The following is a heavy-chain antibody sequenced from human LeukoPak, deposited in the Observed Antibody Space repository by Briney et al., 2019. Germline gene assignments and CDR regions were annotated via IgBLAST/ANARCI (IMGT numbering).Heavy chain of an antibody. D-gene: IGHD5-18*01. Sequence: GGSLRLSCAASGFTFSSYSMNWVRQAPGKGLEWVSYISSSSSTIYYADSVKGRFTISRDNAKNSLYLQMDSLRADDTAVYYCAKEMAPEGYSYGYDYWGQGTLVTVSS. CDR1: GFTFSSYS. CDR3: AKEMAPEGYSYGYDY. J-gene: IGHJ4*02. V-gene: IGHV3-48*01. CDR2: ISSSSSTI.